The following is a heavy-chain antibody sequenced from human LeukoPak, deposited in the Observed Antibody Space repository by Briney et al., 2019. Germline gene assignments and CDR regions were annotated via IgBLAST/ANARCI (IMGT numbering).Heavy chain of an antibody. Sequence: QPGGSLRLSCAASGFTFSSYWTHWVRQAPGKGLVWVSRINSDGSSTSYADSVKGRFTISRDNAKNTLYLQMNSLRAEDTAVYYCARDFGYGDYPDYWGQGTLATVSS. CDR2: INSDGSST. V-gene: IGHV3-74*01. CDR3: ARDFGYGDYPDY. CDR1: GFTFSSYW. J-gene: IGHJ4*02. D-gene: IGHD4-17*01.